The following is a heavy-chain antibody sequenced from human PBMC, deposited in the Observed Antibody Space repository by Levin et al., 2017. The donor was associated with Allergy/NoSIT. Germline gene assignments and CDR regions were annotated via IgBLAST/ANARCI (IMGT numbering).Heavy chain of an antibody. J-gene: IGHJ3*02. Sequence: SETLSLTCAVYGGSFSGYYWSWIRQPPGKGLECIGEINHSGSTDYNPSIKSRVTISLDTSKNQFSLKLSSVTAADTAVYYCARGLIKSLTSYNAFDIWGQGTMVTVSS. CDR1: GGSFSGYY. CDR2: INHSGST. CDR3: ARGLIKSLTSYNAFDI. D-gene: IGHD3-9*01. V-gene: IGHV4-34*01.